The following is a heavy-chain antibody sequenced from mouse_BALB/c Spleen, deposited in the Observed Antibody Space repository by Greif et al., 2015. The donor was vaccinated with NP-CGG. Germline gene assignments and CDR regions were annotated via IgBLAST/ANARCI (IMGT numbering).Heavy chain of an antibody. D-gene: IGHD2-13*01. J-gene: IGHJ3*01. V-gene: IGHV7-3*02. CDR1: GFTFTDYY. CDR2: IRNKANGYTT. CDR3: VRDTVTCAY. Sequence: EVKLVESGGGLVQPGGSLRLSCATSGFTFTDYYTSWVRQPPGKALEWLGFIRNKANGYTTEYSASVKGRFTISRDNSPSILSLQMNTLRDEESAPHYCVRDTVTCAYWGPGTLVTLSA.